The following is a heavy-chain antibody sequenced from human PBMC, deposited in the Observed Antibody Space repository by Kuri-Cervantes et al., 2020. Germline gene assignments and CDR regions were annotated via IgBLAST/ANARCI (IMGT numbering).Heavy chain of an antibody. J-gene: IGHJ6*02. D-gene: IGHD6-13*01. CDR3: ARVRSSSWYYYYYGMDV. CDR2: IYHSGST. V-gene: IGHV4-30-2*01. Sequence: SETLSLTCAVSGGSISSGGYSWSWIRQPPGKGLEWIGYIYHSGSTYYNPSLKSRVTISVDRSKNQFSLKLSSVTAADTAVYYCARVRSSSWYYYYYGMDVWGQGTTVTVSS. CDR1: GGSISSGGYS.